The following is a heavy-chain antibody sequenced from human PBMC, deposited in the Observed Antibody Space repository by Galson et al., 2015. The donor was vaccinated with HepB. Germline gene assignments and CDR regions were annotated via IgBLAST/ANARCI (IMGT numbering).Heavy chain of an antibody. J-gene: IGHJ6*02. CDR3: ARHCSGGSCYSSYPYYYYYGMDV. V-gene: IGHV4-31*03. Sequence: TLSLTCTVSGGSISSGGYYWSWIRQHPGKGLEWIGYIYYSGSTYYNPSLKSRVTISVDTSKNQFSLKLSSVTAADTAVYYCARHCSGGSCYSSYPYYYYYGMDVWGQGTTVTVSS. D-gene: IGHD2-15*01. CDR1: GGSISSGGYY. CDR2: IYYSGST.